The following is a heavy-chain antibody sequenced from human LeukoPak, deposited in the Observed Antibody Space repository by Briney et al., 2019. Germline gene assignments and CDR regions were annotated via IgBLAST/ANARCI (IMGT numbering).Heavy chain of an antibody. CDR3: ARAPAAAGTQTSGRFDP. Sequence: GASVKVSCKASGYTFTGYYMHWVRQAPGQGLEWMGRIIPILGIANYAQKFQGRVTITADKSTSTAYMELSSLRSEDTAVYYCARAPAAAGTQTSGRFDPWGQGTLVTVSS. CDR2: IIPILGIA. V-gene: IGHV1-69*04. CDR1: GYTFTGYY. J-gene: IGHJ5*02. D-gene: IGHD6-13*01.